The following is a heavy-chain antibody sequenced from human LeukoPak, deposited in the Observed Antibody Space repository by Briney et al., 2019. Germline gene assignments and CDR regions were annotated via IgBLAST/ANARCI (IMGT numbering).Heavy chain of an antibody. CDR2: ISSSSSYI. D-gene: IGHD4-17*01. CDR1: GFTFSSYS. J-gene: IGHJ5*02. Sequence: PGGSLRLSCAASGFTFSSYSMNWVRQAPGKGLEWVSSISSSSSYIYYADSVKGRFTISRDNAKNSLYLQMNSLRAEDTAVYYCARDVGFYGDYGYNWFDPWGQGTLVTVSS. V-gene: IGHV3-21*04. CDR3: ARDVGFYGDYGYNWFDP.